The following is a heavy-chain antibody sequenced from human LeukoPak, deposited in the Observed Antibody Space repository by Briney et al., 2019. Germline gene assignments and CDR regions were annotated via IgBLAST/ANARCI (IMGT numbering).Heavy chain of an antibody. CDR2: ISSSGSTI. D-gene: IGHD3-10*01. Sequence: GGSLRLSCAASGFTFSSYEMNWVRQAPGKGLEWVSYISSSGSTIYYADSVKGRFTISRDNAKNSLYLQMSSLRAEDTAVYYCATTMVRGFYMDYWGQGTLVTVSS. V-gene: IGHV3-48*03. CDR1: GFTFSSYE. CDR3: ATTMVRGFYMDY. J-gene: IGHJ4*02.